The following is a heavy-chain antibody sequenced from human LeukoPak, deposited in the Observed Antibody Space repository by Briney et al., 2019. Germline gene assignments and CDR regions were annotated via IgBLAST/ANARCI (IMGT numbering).Heavy chain of an antibody. Sequence: ASVKVSCKASGGTFSSYAISWVRQAPGQGLEWMGRIIPIFGTANYAQKFQGRVTITTDESTSTAYMELSSLRSEDTAVYYCARSHRITMIVVGQTNAFDIWGQGTMVTVSS. D-gene: IGHD3-22*01. CDR2: IIPIFGTA. CDR3: ARSHRITMIVVGQTNAFDI. J-gene: IGHJ3*02. CDR1: GGTFSSYA. V-gene: IGHV1-69*05.